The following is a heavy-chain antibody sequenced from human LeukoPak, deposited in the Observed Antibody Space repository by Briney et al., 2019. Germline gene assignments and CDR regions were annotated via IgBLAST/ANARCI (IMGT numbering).Heavy chain of an antibody. Sequence: ASVKVSCKVSGYTLTELSMHWVRQAPGKGLEWMGSFDPEDGETTYAQKFQGRVTMTEDTSTDTAYMELISLKYEDTAVYYCAAAAGPPSGSYSDYWGQGTLVTVSS. D-gene: IGHD3-10*01. CDR3: AAAAGPPSGSYSDY. J-gene: IGHJ4*02. CDR1: GYTLTELS. CDR2: FDPEDGET. V-gene: IGHV1-24*01.